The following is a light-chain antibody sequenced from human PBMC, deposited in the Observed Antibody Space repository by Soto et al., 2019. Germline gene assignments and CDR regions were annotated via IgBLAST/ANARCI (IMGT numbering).Light chain of an antibody. CDR1: QSISSW. CDR3: QQYNSYSTWT. V-gene: IGKV1-5*03. Sequence: DIPMTQSPPTLSASVGDRVTITCRASQSISSWLAWYQQKPGKAPKLLIYKASSLESGVPSRFSGSGSGTEFTLTISSLQPDDFATYYCQQYNSYSTWTFGQGTKVEIK. J-gene: IGKJ1*01. CDR2: KAS.